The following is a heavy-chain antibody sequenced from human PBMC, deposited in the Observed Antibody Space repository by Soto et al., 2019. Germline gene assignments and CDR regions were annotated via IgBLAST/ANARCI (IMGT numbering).Heavy chain of an antibody. CDR2: IYTSGST. J-gene: IGHJ6*02. CDR1: GGSISSYY. D-gene: IGHD3-10*01. V-gene: IGHV4-4*07. Sequence: PSETLSLTCTVSGGSISSYYWSWIRQPAGKGLEWIGRIYTSGSTNYNPSLESRVTMSVDTSKNQFSLKLSSVTAADTAVYYCASLIWFGEFYGMDVWGQGTTVTVSS. CDR3: ASLIWFGEFYGMDV.